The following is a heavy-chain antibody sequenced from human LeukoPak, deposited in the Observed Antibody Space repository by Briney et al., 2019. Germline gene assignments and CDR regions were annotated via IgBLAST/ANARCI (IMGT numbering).Heavy chain of an antibody. V-gene: IGHV3-11*01. D-gene: IGHD3-16*01. CDR2: ISGRSFSI. Sequence: GGSLRLSCAASGFAFNESYMTWIRQAPGKGLEWVGYISGRSFSIYYADSVQGRFTISRDDPRNTVWLQMNSLRAEDTALYYCAKDWTPHNRVYDCLDAWGQGTQVTVSS. CDR3: AKDWTPHNRVYDCLDA. J-gene: IGHJ5*02. CDR1: GFAFNESY.